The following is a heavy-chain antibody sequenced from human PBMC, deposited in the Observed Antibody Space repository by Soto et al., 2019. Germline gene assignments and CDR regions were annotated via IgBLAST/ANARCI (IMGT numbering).Heavy chain of an antibody. CDR3: AREWEAAPHWGPFDP. CDR1: GYTFTGYY. CDR2: INPNSGGT. V-gene: IGHV1-2*02. Sequence: ASVKVSCKASGYTFTGYYMHWVRQAPGQGLEWMGWINPNSGGTNYAQKFQGRVTMTRDTSISTAYMELSRLRSDDTAVYYCAREWEAAPHWGPFDPWGQGTLVTVSS. D-gene: IGHD1-26*01. J-gene: IGHJ5*02.